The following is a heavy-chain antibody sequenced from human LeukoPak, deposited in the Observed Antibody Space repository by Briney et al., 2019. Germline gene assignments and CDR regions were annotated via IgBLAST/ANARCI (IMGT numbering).Heavy chain of an antibody. CDR3: AKARVYYGGSSDYFDY. J-gene: IGHJ4*02. Sequence: GGSLRLSCAASGFTFRNYAMSWVRQAPGKGLEWVSAISGGDSTYYADSVKGRFTISRDNSKNTLYLQMNSLRAEDTAVYYCAKARVYYGGSSDYFDYWGQGTPVTVSS. CDR2: ISGGDST. D-gene: IGHD1-26*01. CDR1: GFTFRNYA. V-gene: IGHV3-23*01.